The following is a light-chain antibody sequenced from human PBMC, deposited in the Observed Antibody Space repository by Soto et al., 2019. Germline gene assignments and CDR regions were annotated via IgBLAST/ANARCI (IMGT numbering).Light chain of an antibody. J-gene: IGKJ1*01. Sequence: ETVLTQSPGTLSLSPGERATLSCRASQSVSANNLAWYQQKAGQAPSLLIYSATSRATGLPDRFSGSGSGTDFPLTISRLEPEDLAVYYRQQYGSSPRTFGRGTKVEIK. CDR1: QSVSANN. V-gene: IGKV3-20*01. CDR2: SAT. CDR3: QQYGSSPRT.